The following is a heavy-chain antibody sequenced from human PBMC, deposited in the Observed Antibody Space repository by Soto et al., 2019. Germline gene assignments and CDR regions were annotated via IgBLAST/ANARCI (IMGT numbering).Heavy chain of an antibody. D-gene: IGHD3-3*02. V-gene: IGHV3-33*01. CDR1: GFTFSSYG. CDR2: IWYDGSNK. CDR3: ARDRIFGVVIMGNWFDP. Sequence: GGSLRLSCAASGFTFSSYGMHWVRQAPGKGLEWVAVIWYDGSNKYYADSVKGRFTISRDNSKNTLYLQMNSLRAEDTAVYYCARDRIFGVVIMGNWFDPWGQGTLVTVSS. J-gene: IGHJ5*02.